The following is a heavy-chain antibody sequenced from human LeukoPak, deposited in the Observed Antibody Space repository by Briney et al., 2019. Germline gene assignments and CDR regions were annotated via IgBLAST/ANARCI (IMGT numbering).Heavy chain of an antibody. CDR3: ARAKRNGFDI. V-gene: IGHV3-48*01. CDR1: GFTLSTYS. Sequence: GGSLRLSCAASGFTLSTYSLNWVRQAPGKGLEWVSYIRSSSSTIYYADSVKGRFTISRDNAKNSLYLQMNSLRAEDTAVYYCARAKRNGFDIWGQGTMVTVSS. CDR2: IRSSSSTI. J-gene: IGHJ3*02.